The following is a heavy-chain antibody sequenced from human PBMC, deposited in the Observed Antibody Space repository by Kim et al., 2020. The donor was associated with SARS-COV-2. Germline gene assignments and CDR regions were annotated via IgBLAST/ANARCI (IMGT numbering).Heavy chain of an antibody. D-gene: IGHD6-19*01. J-gene: IGHJ4*02. V-gene: IGHV4-34*01. Sequence: NPALRSRVTISVDTSKNQFSLKLSSVTAADTAVYYCARGRKRVAGSGLDYWGQGTLVTVSS. CDR3: ARGRKRVAGSGLDY.